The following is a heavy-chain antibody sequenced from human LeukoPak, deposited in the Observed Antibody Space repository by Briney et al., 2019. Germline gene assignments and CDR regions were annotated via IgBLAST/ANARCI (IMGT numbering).Heavy chain of an antibody. V-gene: IGHV4-59*01. CDR1: GGSISSYY. CDR2: IYYSGST. CDR3: ARVNWNWSLDY. D-gene: IGHD1-7*01. Sequence: SETLSLTCTVSGGSISSYYWSWIRQPPGKGLEWIGYIYYSGSTNYNPSLKSRVTISVDTSKNQFSLKLSSVTAADTAVYYCARVNWNWSLDYWGQGTLVTVSS. J-gene: IGHJ4*02.